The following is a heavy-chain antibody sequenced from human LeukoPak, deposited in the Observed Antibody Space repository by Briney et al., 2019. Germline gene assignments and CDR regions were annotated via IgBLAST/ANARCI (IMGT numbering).Heavy chain of an antibody. D-gene: IGHD3-9*01. CDR1: GFTFDEYT. CDR2: ISGDGGST. CDR3: AKEAHILTGYYSHFDY. Sequence: GGSLRLSCAASGFTFDEYTMHWVRQAPGKGLEWVSLISGDGGSTYYAESVKGRFTISRDNRKNSLYLQLNSLRTEDTALYYCAKEAHILTGYYSHFDYWGQGTLVTVSS. J-gene: IGHJ4*02. V-gene: IGHV3-43*01.